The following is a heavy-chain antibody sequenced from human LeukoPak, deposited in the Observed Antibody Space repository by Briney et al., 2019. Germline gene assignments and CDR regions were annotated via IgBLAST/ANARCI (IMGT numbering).Heavy chain of an antibody. Sequence: PGGSLRLSCAASVFTFSSYEMNWVREARGKGLKGVSYISSSGSTIYYADSVKGRLTISRDNAKNSMYLQMNSLRGEDTAVYYCARGYGSGSYPFDYWGQGTLVTVSS. CDR2: ISSSGSTI. V-gene: IGHV3-48*03. CDR1: VFTFSSYE. J-gene: IGHJ4*02. D-gene: IGHD3-10*01. CDR3: ARGYGSGSYPFDY.